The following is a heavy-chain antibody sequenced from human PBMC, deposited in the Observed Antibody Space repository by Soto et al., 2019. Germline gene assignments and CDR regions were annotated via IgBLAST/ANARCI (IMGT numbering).Heavy chain of an antibody. CDR3: ARGVTLVRGVIHTPYFDY. CDR2: IYYSGST. J-gene: IGHJ4*02. D-gene: IGHD3-10*01. CDR1: GGSISSGGYY. Sequence: QVQLQESGPGLVKPSQTLSLTCTVSGGSISSGGYYWSWIRQHPGKGLEWIGYIYYSGSTYYNPSLNARVTTSGDPSKNQFSRKLSAVTAADTAVYYCARGVTLVRGVIHTPYFDYWGQGALVTVSS. V-gene: IGHV4-31*03.